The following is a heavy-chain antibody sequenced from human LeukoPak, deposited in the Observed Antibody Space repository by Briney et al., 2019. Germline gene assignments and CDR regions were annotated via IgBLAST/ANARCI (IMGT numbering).Heavy chain of an antibody. CDR3: ARHPRPVGVERPLRMFFVY. CDR1: GYSFTSYW. V-gene: IGHV5-10-1*01. D-gene: IGHD1-1*01. Sequence: GESLRISGKASGYSFTSYWISWARKMPGKGLKWMGRFDPSDYYTYYSPSFQGHVTISADKSISTAYLQWSSLNASDTAMYYWARHPRPVGVERPLRMFFVYWGQGTLVTVSS. CDR2: FDPSDYYT. J-gene: IGHJ4*02.